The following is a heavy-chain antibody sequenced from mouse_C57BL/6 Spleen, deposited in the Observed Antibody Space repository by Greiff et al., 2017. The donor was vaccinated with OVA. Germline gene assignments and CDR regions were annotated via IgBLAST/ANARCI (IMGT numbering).Heavy chain of an antibody. V-gene: IGHV1-18*01. Sequence: VQLQQSGPELVKPGASVKIPCKASGYTFTDYNMDWVKQSHGKSLEWIGDINPNNGGTIYNQKFKGKATLTVDKSSSTAYMELRSLTSEDTAVYYCAREVTTVPYFDVWGTGTTVTVSS. J-gene: IGHJ1*03. CDR1: GYTFTDYN. CDR3: AREVTTVPYFDV. CDR2: INPNNGGT. D-gene: IGHD1-1*01.